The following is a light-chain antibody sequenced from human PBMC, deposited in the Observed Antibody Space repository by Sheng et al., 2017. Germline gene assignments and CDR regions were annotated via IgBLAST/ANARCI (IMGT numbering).Light chain of an antibody. J-gene: IGLJ3*02. Sequence: NFMLTQPHSVSESPGKTVTISCTGSSGSIASNYVQWYQQRPGSAPTTVIYEDNQRPSGVPDRFSGSIDSSSNSASLTISGLKTEDEADYYCQSYDSSNHWVFGGGTKLTRP. CDR1: SGSIASNY. V-gene: IGLV6-57*02. CDR2: EDN. CDR3: QSYDSSNHWV.